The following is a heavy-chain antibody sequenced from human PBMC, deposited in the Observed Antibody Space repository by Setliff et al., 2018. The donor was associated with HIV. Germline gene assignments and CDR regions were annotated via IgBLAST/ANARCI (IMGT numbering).Heavy chain of an antibody. J-gene: IGHJ4*02. D-gene: IGHD3-16*02. CDR2: HNTKWGT. Sequence: PSETLSLTCSVSGDSINSATYYWTWIRQPAGKGLDWVGHHNTKWGTNYNPSLKSRASISVDKSKNRFSLQLTQMAAADTGVYYCARSGCHGRSCSSGSVIVYWCQGTLVT. V-gene: IGHV4-61*09. CDR3: ARSGCHGRSCSSGSVIVY. CDR1: GDSINSATYY.